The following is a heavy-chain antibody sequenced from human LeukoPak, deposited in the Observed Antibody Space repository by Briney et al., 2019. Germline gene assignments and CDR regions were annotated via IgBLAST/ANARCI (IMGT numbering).Heavy chain of an antibody. CDR2: IYYSGST. J-gene: IGHJ6*02. CDR1: GGPISSYY. Sequence: SETLSLTCTASGGPISSYYWSWIRQPPGKGLEWIGYIYYSGSTNYNPSLKSRVTISVDTSKNQFSLKLSSVTAADTAVYYCARDRVYGMDVWGQGTTVSVSS. V-gene: IGHV4-59*01. CDR3: ARDRVYGMDV.